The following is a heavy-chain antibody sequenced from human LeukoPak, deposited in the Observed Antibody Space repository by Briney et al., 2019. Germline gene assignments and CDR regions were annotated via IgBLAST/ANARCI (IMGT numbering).Heavy chain of an antibody. CDR1: GGSFSGYY. Sequence: SETLSLTCAVYGGSFSGYYWSWIRQPPGKRLEWIGEINHSGSTNYNPSLKSRVTISVDTSKNQFSLKLSSVTAADTAVYYCARGAELLWFGEPKYFGYWGQGTLVTVSS. CDR2: INHSGST. V-gene: IGHV4-34*01. J-gene: IGHJ4*02. CDR3: ARGAELLWFGEPKYFGY. D-gene: IGHD3-10*01.